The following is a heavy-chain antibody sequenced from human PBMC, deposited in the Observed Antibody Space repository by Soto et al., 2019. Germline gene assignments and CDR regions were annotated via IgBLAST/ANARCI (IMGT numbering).Heavy chain of an antibody. CDR3: AREGQQQLVRSPYYYGMDV. D-gene: IGHD6-13*01. J-gene: IGHJ6*02. V-gene: IGHV4-59*01. CDR2: IYYSGST. Sequence: PSETLSLTCTVSGGSISSYYWSWIRQPPGKGLEWIGYIYYSGSTNYNPSLKSRVTISVDTSKNQFSLKLSSVTAADTAVYYCAREGQQQLVRSPYYYGMDVWGQGTTVTVSS. CDR1: GGSISSYY.